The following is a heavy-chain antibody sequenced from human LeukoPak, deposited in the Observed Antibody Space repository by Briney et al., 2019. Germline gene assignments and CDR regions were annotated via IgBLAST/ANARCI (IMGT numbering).Heavy chain of an antibody. CDR3: AREYFSRAPDAFDI. Sequence: SETLSLTCTVSGGSISSYYWSWIRQPAGKGLEWIGRIYTSGSTNYNPSLKSRVTMSVDTSKNQFSLKLSSVTAADTAVYYCAREYFSRAPDAFDIWGRGTMVTVSS. CDR2: IYTSGST. J-gene: IGHJ3*02. V-gene: IGHV4-4*07. CDR1: GGSISSYY. D-gene: IGHD2/OR15-2a*01.